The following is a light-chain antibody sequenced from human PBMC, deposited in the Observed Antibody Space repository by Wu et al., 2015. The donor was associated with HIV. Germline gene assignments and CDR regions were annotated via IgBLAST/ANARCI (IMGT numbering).Light chain of an antibody. CDR3: QQYNNWPPT. CDR2: GAS. Sequence: EIVVTQSPANLSLSPGERATLSCRASQTISTSLAWYQQIPGQPPRLLIYGASTRATGVPARFSGSGSGTEFTLTISSLQSEDFAIHFCQQYNNWPPTFGPGTKVDIK. CDR1: QTISTS. V-gene: IGKV3-15*01. J-gene: IGKJ3*01.